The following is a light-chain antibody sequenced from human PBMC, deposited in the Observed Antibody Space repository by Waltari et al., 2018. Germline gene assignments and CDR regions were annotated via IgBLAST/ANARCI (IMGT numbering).Light chain of an antibody. CDR1: QSVSSY. CDR3: QQRSNWSKVT. Sequence: EIVLTQSPATLSLSPGERATLSCRASQSVSSYLAWYQQKPGQAPRLLIYDASNRATGIPARFSGSGSGTDFTLTISSLGPEDFAVYYCQQRSNWSKVTFGQGTRLEIK. J-gene: IGKJ5*01. V-gene: IGKV3-11*01. CDR2: DAS.